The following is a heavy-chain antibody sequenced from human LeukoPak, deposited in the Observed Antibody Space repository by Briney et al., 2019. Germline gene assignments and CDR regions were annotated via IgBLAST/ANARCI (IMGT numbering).Heavy chain of an antibody. J-gene: IGHJ4*02. Sequence: GGSLRLSCAASGFDFSSNWMHWVRHAPGQGLVWVSRIKGDGISTNYADSVKGRFTISRDIAKNTLYLQMNSLRAENTGVYYCAKDHYWSIDYWGRGTLVTVSS. CDR2: IKGDGIST. V-gene: IGHV3-74*01. D-gene: IGHD3-3*01. CDR3: AKDHYWSIDY. CDR1: GFDFSSNW.